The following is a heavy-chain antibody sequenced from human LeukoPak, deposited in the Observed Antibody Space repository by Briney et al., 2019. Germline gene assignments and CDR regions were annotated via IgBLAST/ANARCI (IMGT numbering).Heavy chain of an antibody. Sequence: PGGSLRLSCVASGFTFTTYTMNWVRQAPGKGLEWVSAISGIGGNTYYADSVKGRFTISRDNSKNTLYLQMNSLIAEDTALYYCARDLDGSGWYRAGCDYWGQGTLVTVSS. CDR3: ARDLDGSGWYRAGCDY. V-gene: IGHV3-23*01. D-gene: IGHD6-19*01. J-gene: IGHJ4*02. CDR1: GFTFTTYT. CDR2: ISGIGGNT.